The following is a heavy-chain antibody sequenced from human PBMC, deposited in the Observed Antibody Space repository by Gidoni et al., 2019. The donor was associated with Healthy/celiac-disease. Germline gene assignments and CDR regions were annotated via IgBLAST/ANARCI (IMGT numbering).Heavy chain of an antibody. CDR3: AKDARNAGLYWGLDAFDI. CDR2: ISGSGGST. D-gene: IGHD7-27*01. Sequence: EVQLLESGGGLVQPGGSLRLSCAASGFTFSSYAMSWVRQAPGKGLEWVSAISGSGGSTYYADSVKGRFTISRDNSKNTLYLQMNSLRAEYTAVYYCAKDARNAGLYWGLDAFDIWGQGTMVTVSS. V-gene: IGHV3-23*01. CDR1: GFTFSSYA. J-gene: IGHJ3*02.